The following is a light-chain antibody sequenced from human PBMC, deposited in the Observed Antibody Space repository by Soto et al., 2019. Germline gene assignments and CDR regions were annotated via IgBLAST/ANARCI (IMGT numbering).Light chain of an antibody. V-gene: IGKV3-20*01. CDR3: QQYGSSPYT. CDR2: GAS. Sequence: EIVLTQSPGTLSLSPGERATLSCRASQSVSSSYLAWYQLKPDQAPRLLIYGASSRATGIPDRFSGSGSGTDFTLTISRLEPEDFAVYYCQQYGSSPYTFGQGTKLEIK. CDR1: QSVSSSY. J-gene: IGKJ2*01.